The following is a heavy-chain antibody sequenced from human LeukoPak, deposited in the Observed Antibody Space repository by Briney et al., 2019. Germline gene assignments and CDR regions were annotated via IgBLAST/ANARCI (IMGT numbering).Heavy chain of an antibody. CDR1: GGTFSSYA. V-gene: IGHV1-69*13. D-gene: IGHD2-2*01. CDR2: IIPIFGTA. Sequence: SVKVSCKASGGTFSSYAISWVRQAPGQGLEWMGGIIPIFGTANYAQKFQGRVTITADESTSTAYMELSSLRSEDTAVYYCARAPAARFPRNYYGMDVWGQGTTVTVSS. CDR3: ARAPAARFPRNYYGMDV. J-gene: IGHJ6*02.